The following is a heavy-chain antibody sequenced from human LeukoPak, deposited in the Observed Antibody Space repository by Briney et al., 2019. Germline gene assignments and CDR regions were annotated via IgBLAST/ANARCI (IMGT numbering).Heavy chain of an antibody. CDR1: GYTFTSYG. Sequence: ASVKVSCKASGYTFTSYGISWVRQAPGQGLEWMGWISAYNGNTNYAQELQGRVTMTTDTSTSTAYMELRSLRSDDTAVYYCARDVETYYYYYGMDVWGQGTTVTVSS. CDR3: ARDVETYYYYYGMDV. J-gene: IGHJ6*02. V-gene: IGHV1-18*01. CDR2: ISAYNGNT. D-gene: IGHD3-3*01.